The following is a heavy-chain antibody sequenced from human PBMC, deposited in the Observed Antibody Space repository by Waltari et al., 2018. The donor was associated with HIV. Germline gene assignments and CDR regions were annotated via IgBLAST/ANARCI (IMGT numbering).Heavy chain of an antibody. D-gene: IGHD3-10*01. V-gene: IGHV4-59*01. CDR3: ARARYYGSGSYLNWFDP. CDR2: IYYSGST. J-gene: IGHJ5*02. Sequence: QVQLQESGPGLVKPSETLSLPCTVSGGSISSYYWSWIRQPPGKGLEWIGYIYYSGSTNYNPSLKSRVTISVDTSKNQFSLKLSSVTAADTAVYYCARARYYGSGSYLNWFDPWGQGTLVTVSS. CDR1: GGSISSYY.